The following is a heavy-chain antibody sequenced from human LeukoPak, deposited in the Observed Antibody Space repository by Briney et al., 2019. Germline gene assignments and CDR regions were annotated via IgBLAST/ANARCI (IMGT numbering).Heavy chain of an antibody. Sequence: ASVKVSCKASGYTFTSYGISWVRQAPGQGLEWMGWISAYNGNTNYAQKLQGRVTMTTDTSTDTAYMELSSLRSEDTAVYYCATSYYDILTGYRPLAYWGQGTLVTVSS. D-gene: IGHD3-9*01. V-gene: IGHV1-18*01. J-gene: IGHJ4*02. CDR1: GYTFTSYG. CDR3: ATSYYDILTGYRPLAY. CDR2: ISAYNGNT.